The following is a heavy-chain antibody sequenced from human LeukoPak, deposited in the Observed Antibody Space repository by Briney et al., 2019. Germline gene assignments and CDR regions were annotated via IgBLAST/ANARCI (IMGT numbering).Heavy chain of an antibody. Sequence: ASVKVSCKASGYTFTSYGISWVRQAPGQGLEWMGWISAYNGNTNYAQKLQGRVTMTTDTSTGTAYMELRSLRSDDTAVYYCARRLGNHFYYYYYYMDVWGKGTTVTVSS. CDR1: GYTFTSYG. J-gene: IGHJ6*03. CDR3: ARRLGNHFYYYYYYMDV. V-gene: IGHV1-18*01. CDR2: ISAYNGNT. D-gene: IGHD3-3*02.